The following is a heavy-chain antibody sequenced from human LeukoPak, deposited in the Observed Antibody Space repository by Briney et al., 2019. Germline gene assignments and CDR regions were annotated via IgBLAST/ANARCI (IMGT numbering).Heavy chain of an antibody. Sequence: GGSLRLSCAASGFTFSSNYMSWVRQAPGKGLEWVSVIYSGGNTYYADSVKGRFTISRDNSKNTLYLQMTSLRAEDTAVYYCARADYYDSSGYNDYWGQGTLVTVSS. D-gene: IGHD3-22*01. CDR2: IYSGGNT. CDR3: ARADYYDSSGYNDY. J-gene: IGHJ4*02. CDR1: GFTFSSNY. V-gene: IGHV3-53*01.